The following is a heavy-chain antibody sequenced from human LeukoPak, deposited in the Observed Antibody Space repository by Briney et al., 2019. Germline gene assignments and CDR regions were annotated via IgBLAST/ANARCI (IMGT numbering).Heavy chain of an antibody. V-gene: IGHV3-30-3*01. CDR1: GFTFSSYP. CDR2: ISYDGSNK. J-gene: IGHJ4*02. D-gene: IGHD3-22*01. Sequence: GGSLRLSCAASGFTFSSYPMHWVRQAPGKGLEWVAVISYDGSNKYYADSVKGRFTISRDNSKNTLYLQMNGLRAEDTAVFYCARAPPPSDSSGYYLGYYFDYWGQGTLVTVSS. CDR3: ARAPPPSDSSGYYLGYYFDY.